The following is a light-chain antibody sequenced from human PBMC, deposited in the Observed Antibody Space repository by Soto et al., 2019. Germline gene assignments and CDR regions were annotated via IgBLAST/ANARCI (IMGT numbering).Light chain of an antibody. J-gene: IGKJ1*01. Sequence: EVVLTQSPGTLSLSPGERATLSCRTSQSVVNYQLAWYRQKPGQAPRLLIYNTFHRATGIPNGFSGTGSETAFTLTVSGLEPEDFAVYHCQQYGALPPTFGQGTRVEIK. CDR1: QSVVNYQ. CDR3: QQYGALPPT. V-gene: IGKV3-20*01. CDR2: NTF.